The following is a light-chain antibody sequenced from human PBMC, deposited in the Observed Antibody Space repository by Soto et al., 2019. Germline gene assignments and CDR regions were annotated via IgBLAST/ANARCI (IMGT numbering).Light chain of an antibody. CDR2: DVG. Sequence: QSVLTQPASVSGSPGQSITISCTGTSSDVGGYNYVSWYQHHPGKAPKLMIYDVGDRPSGVSNRFSGSKSGNTASLTISGLQAGDEADYYCSSYTSSGTRMFGGGTKLTVL. CDR3: SSYTSSGTRM. J-gene: IGLJ3*02. CDR1: SSDVGGYNY. V-gene: IGLV2-14*03.